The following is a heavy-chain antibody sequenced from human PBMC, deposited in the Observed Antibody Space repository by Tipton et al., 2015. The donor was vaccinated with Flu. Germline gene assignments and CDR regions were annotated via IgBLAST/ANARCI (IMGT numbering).Heavy chain of an antibody. CDR2: IYPSGTT. CDR3: ARLSYYDVDLKNFYFDY. J-gene: IGHJ4*02. Sequence: LSLTWNGSSGSIRSTNYFCAWIRQPPGKRLELIGSIYPSGTTYYNPSLKSRVTISVDTSKSHFSLKLRSVTAADTAVYYCARLSYYDVDLKNFYFDYWGQGALVTVSS. V-gene: IGHV4-39*02. CDR1: SGSIRSTNYF. D-gene: IGHD3-10*02.